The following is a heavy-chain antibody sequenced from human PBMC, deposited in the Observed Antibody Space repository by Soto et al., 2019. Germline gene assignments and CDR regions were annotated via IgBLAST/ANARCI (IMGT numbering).Heavy chain of an antibody. CDR1: GYRFTKYY. CDR2: IDPRGGDT. D-gene: IGHD2-15*01. V-gene: IGHV1-46*03. CDR3: ASHCSTRCSDWIDP. J-gene: IGHJ5*02. Sequence: QVQLVQSGPEVKKPGASVKISCRASGYRFTKYYIHWVRQAPGQGLEWMGVIDPRGGDTTYAQKFQDRVTMTRDLALSTAFLELASLRSEDTAMYFCASHCSTRCSDWIDPWGQGTLVIVSS.